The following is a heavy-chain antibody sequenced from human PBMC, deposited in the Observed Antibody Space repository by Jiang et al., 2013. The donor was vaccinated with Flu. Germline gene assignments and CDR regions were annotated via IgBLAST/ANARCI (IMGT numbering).Heavy chain of an antibody. Sequence: GFTFSSYEMNWVRQAPGKGLEWVSYISSSGSTIYYADSVKGRFTISRDNAKNSLYLQMNSLRAEDTAVYYCARDEFLWFGELLYTQNAFDIWGQGTMVTVSS. V-gene: IGHV3-48*03. J-gene: IGHJ3*02. CDR3: ARDEFLWFGELLYTQNAFDI. CDR1: GFTFSSYE. D-gene: IGHD3-10*01. CDR2: ISSSGSTI.